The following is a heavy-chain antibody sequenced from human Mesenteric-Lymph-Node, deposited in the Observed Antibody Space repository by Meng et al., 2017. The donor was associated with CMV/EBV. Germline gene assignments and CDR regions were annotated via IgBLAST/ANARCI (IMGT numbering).Heavy chain of an antibody. CDR3: TRGPLKKPYGMDV. CDR2: IYLSDSDT. J-gene: IGHJ6*02. V-gene: IGHV5-51*01. CDR1: GDRFGDSW. Sequence: KVSCKGSGDRFGDSWIAWVRQRSGKGLEWMGIIYLSDSDTRYSPSFQGQVRIAADKSISTAYLQWSSLKASDTAMYYCTRGPLKKPYGMDVWGQGTTVTVSS.